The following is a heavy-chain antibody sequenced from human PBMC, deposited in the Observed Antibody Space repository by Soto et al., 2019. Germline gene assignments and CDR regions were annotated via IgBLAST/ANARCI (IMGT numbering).Heavy chain of an antibody. CDR1: GGSFRGYY. CDR3: ARVPRIAARRGWFDP. J-gene: IGHJ5*02. D-gene: IGHD6-6*01. Sequence: SETLSLTCAVYGGSFRGYYWSWIRQPPGKGLEWIGEINHSGSTNYNPSLKSRVTISVDTSKNQFSLKLSSVTAADTAVYYCARVPRIAARRGWFDPWGQGTLVTVSS. CDR2: INHSGST. V-gene: IGHV4-34*01.